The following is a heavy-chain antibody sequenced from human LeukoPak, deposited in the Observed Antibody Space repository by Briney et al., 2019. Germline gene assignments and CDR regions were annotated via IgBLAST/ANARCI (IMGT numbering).Heavy chain of an antibody. CDR2: ISSGSDYT. V-gene: IGHV3-23*01. CDR3: AKIGVIGKWYYDI. J-gene: IGHJ2*01. D-gene: IGHD3-10*01. Sequence: GGSLRLSCAASGFSFSSHGMSWVRQAPGKGPEWVSSISSGSDYTFYADSVKGRFIVSRDNSKNALYLQMYSLRAGDTAVYFCAKIGVIGKWYYDIWGRGTLVTVSS. CDR1: GFSFSSHG.